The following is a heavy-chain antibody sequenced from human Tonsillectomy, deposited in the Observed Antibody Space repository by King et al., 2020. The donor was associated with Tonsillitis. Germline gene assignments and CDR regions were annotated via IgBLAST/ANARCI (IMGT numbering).Heavy chain of an antibody. CDR1: GYSFTSYW. V-gene: IGHV5-51*01. J-gene: IGHJ6*02. CDR2: IYPGDSDT. Sequence: QLVQSGAEVKKPGESLKISCKGSGYSFTSYWIGWVRQMPGKGLEWMGLIYPGDSDTRYSPSFQGQVTISVDKSISTAYLQWSSLKASDTAMYYCARHKVGQTHYYYNMDVWGQGTTVTVSS. D-gene: IGHD3/OR15-3a*01. CDR3: ARHKVGQTHYYYNMDV.